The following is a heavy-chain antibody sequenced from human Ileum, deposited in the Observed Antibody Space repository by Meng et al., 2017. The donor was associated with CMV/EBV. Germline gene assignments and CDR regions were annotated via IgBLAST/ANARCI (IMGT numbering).Heavy chain of an antibody. J-gene: IGHJ4*02. Sequence: AVYGGSISGVGYSWTWIRQPPGKGLEWIGYMWHTGATYYNPSLKSRVTISVDRSKSQFSLNLSSVTAADTAVYYCARGSGYTYGYDYWGQGTLVTVSS. CDR1: GGSISGVGYS. V-gene: IGHV4-30-2*01. CDR3: ARGSGYTYGYDY. D-gene: IGHD5-18*01. CDR2: MWHTGAT.